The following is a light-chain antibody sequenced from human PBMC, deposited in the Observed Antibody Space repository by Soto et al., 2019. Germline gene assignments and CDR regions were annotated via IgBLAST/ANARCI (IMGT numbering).Light chain of an antibody. J-gene: IGKJ1*01. CDR3: QQYGSSRWT. V-gene: IGKV3-20*01. CDR1: QSVSSSR. CDR2: GAS. Sequence: ENVLTQSPCTLSLSTGERAPLSCRASQSVSSSRLAWYRQKPGQAPRLLIYGASSRATGIPDRFSGSGSGTDFTLTISRLEPEDFAVYYCQQYGSSRWTFCQGTKVDIK.